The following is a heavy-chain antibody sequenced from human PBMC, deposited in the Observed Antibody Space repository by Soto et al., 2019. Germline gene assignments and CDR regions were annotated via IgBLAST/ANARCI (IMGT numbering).Heavy chain of an antibody. D-gene: IGHD3-16*01. J-gene: IGHJ4*02. CDR3: AKDLGLETYDYVWGSYDY. Sequence: LSCAASGFTFSSYAMSWVRQAPGKGLEWVSAISGSGGSTYYADSVKGRFTISRDNSKNTLYLQMNSLRAEDTAVYYCAKDLGLETYDYVWGSYDYWGQGTLVTVSS. V-gene: IGHV3-23*01. CDR1: GFTFSSYA. CDR2: ISGSGGST.